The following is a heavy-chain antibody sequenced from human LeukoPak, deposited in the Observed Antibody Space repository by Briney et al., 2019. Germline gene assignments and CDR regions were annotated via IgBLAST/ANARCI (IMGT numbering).Heavy chain of an antibody. CDR1: GFTFDDYA. CDR3: AKGIVDTAMVTELAGAFDI. Sequence: PGGSLRLSCAASGFTFDDYAMHWVRQAPGKGLEWVSGISWNSGSIGYADSVKGRFTISRDNAKNSLYLQMNSLRAEDTALYYCAKGIVDTAMVTELAGAFDIWGQGTMVTVSS. CDR2: ISWNSGSI. J-gene: IGHJ3*02. D-gene: IGHD5-18*01. V-gene: IGHV3-9*01.